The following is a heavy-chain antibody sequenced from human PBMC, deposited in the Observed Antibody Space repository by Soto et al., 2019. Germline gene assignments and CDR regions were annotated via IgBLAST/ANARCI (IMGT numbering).Heavy chain of an antibody. CDR3: ARDLGNYGDYLYCDC. Sequence: QVQLVQSGAEVKKPGASVKVSCKASGYTFTSYGIIWVRQAPGQGLEWMGWISAYNGNTNYAQKLQGRVTMTTDTSTSTAYRVLGSLRSDDAAVYYCARDLGNYGDYLYCDCGSEGTLGAVSS. CDR1: GYTFTSYG. CDR2: ISAYNGNT. D-gene: IGHD4-17*01. V-gene: IGHV1-18*01. J-gene: IGHJ4*02.